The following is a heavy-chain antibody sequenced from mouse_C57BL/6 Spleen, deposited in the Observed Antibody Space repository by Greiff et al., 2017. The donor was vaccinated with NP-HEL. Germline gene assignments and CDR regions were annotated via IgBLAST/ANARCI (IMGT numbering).Heavy chain of an antibody. J-gene: IGHJ4*01. CDR1: GYTFTSYD. CDR3: AREGVFYAMDY. V-gene: IGHV1-85*01. Sequence: QVQLQQSGPELVKPGASVKLSCKASGYTFTSYDINWVKQRPGQGLEWIGWIYPRDGSTKHNEKFKGKATLTVDTSSSTAYMELHSLTSEDSAVYFCAREGVFYAMDYWGQGTSVTVSS. CDR2: IYPRDGST.